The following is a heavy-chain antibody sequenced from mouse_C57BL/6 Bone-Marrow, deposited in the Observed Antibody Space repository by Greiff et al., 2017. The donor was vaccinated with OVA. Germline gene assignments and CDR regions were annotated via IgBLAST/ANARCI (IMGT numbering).Heavy chain of an antibody. CDR3: ARGHLLLRPRKTPVRFDV. CDR2: INPSTGGT. J-gene: IGHJ1*03. V-gene: IGHV1-42*01. Sequence: VHVKQSGPELVKPGASVKISCKASGYSFTGYYMNWVKQSPEKSLEWIGEINPSTGGTTYNQKFKAKATLTVDKSSSTAYMQLKSLTSEDSAVYYCARGHLLLRPRKTPVRFDVWGTGTTVTVSS. CDR1: GYSFTGYY. D-gene: IGHD1-1*01.